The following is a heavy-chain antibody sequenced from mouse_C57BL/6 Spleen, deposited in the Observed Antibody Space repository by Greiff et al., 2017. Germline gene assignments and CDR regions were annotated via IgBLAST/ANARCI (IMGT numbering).Heavy chain of an antibody. V-gene: IGHV1-5*01. CDR2: IYPGNSDT. J-gene: IGHJ2*01. CDR1: GYTFTSYW. CDR3: TRSIYYGSSYYFDY. D-gene: IGHD1-1*01. Sequence: VQLQQSGTVLARPGASVTMSCKTSGYTFTSYWMHWVQQRPGQGLEWLGAIYPGNSDTSYNQHFKGKGKLTAVSTASTAYMELSSRTNEDYAVYYCTRSIYYGSSYYFDYWGQGTTLTVSS.